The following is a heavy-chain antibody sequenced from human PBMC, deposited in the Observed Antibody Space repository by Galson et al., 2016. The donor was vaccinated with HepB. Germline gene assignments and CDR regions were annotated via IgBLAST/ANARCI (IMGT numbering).Heavy chain of an antibody. D-gene: IGHD6-19*01. V-gene: IGHV3-53*01. J-gene: IGHJ4*02. Sequence: SLRLSCAASGFTFSDHYMDWVRQAPGKGLEWVSVIYSGGSTYYADSVKGRFTISRDNSKNTLYLQMNSLRAEDTAVYYCARLSWQWLVPIFDYWGQGTLVTVSS. CDR3: ARLSWQWLVPIFDY. CDR2: IYSGGST. CDR1: GFTFSDHY.